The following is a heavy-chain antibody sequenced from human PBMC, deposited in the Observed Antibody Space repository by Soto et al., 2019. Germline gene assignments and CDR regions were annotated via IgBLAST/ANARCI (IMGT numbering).Heavy chain of an antibody. J-gene: IGHJ5*02. CDR2: VYSSGGT. Sequence: SGTLSLTFTVSGGSMSSYYWTWIRQPAGKGPEGIGRVYSSGGTHYNPSLKSRVTISIDTSKNQFSLRLLSVTDADTAVYFCARGQRFSDWFDPWGQGTLVTVSS. V-gene: IGHV4-4*07. CDR1: GGSMSSYY. D-gene: IGHD3-3*01. CDR3: ARGQRFSDWFDP.